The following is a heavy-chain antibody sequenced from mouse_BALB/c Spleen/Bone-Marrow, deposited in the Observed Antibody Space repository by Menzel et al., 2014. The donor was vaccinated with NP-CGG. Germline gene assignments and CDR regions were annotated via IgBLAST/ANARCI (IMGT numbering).Heavy chain of an antibody. CDR3: ARTHYYGWFDS. Sequence: EVQLQQSGPSLVKPSQTLSLICSVTGDSITSGYWNWIRKFPGNKLEYMGFISYSGGTCYNPSLRSRISITRDTSKNXYYLQLNSVTTEDTATYFCARTHYYGWFDSWGQGTTLTVSS. D-gene: IGHD1-2*01. CDR1: GDSITSGY. V-gene: IGHV3-8*02. J-gene: IGHJ2*01. CDR2: ISYSGGT.